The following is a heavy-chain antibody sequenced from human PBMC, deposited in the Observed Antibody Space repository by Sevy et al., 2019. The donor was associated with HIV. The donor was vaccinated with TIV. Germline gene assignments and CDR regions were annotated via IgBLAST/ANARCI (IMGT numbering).Heavy chain of an antibody. Sequence: SETLSLTCTVSGGSIGTYYWSWIRQPPGKGLEWIGYIYYSGCTNYNSSLRSRVTISLDTPKNQFSLELSSVTAADTAVSYCARSYDTSGYYYYGMDVWGQGTTVTVSS. CDR2: IYYSGCT. CDR3: ARSYDTSGYYYYGMDV. D-gene: IGHD3-22*01. J-gene: IGHJ6*02. V-gene: IGHV4-59*12. CDR1: GGSIGTYY.